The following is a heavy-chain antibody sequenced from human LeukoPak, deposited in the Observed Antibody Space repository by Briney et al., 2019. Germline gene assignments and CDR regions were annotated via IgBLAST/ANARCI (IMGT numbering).Heavy chain of an antibody. CDR3: SKDCCVNGICYFEK. J-gene: IGHJ4*02. D-gene: IGHD2-8*01. CDR1: GFSFSSND. Sequence: QPGGSLRLCSLSSGFSFSSNDMNWVRQAPGKGLEWVSGISGSNTYYADSVKGRFTISRDSYENTMYLQLNILRADDTAVYYSSKDCCVNGICYFEKWGRGTLVTVSS. CDR2: ISGSNT. V-gene: IGHV3-23*01.